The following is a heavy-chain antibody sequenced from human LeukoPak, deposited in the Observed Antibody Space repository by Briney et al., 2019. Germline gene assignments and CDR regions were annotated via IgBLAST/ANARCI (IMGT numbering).Heavy chain of an antibody. CDR3: AAYIVVVISSAFDI. Sequence: ASVNVSCKASGGTFRSYAISWVRQAPGHGREWMGGIIPMFGTANYEQKYQGRVTITEDNSTSTAYMELSSLRSEDTAVYYCAAYIVVVISSAFDIWGQGTMVTVSS. D-gene: IGHD2-21*01. J-gene: IGHJ3*02. CDR2: IIPMFGTA. V-gene: IGHV1-69*06. CDR1: GGTFRSYA.